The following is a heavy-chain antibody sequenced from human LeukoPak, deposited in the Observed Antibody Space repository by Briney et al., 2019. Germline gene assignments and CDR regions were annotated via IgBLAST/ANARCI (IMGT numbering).Heavy chain of an antibody. V-gene: IGHV4-34*01. Sequence: SETLSLTCTVSGDSISSYYWSWIRQPPGKGLEWIGEINHSGSTNYNPSLKSRVTISVDTSKNQFSLKLSSVTAADTAVYYCARASGFDYWGQGTLVTVSS. CDR1: GDSISSYY. J-gene: IGHJ4*02. D-gene: IGHD6-6*01. CDR2: INHSGST. CDR3: ARASGFDY.